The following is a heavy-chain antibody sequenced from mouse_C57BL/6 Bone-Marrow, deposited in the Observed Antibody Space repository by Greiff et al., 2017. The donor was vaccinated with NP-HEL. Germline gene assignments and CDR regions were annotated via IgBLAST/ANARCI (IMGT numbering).Heavy chain of an antibody. J-gene: IGHJ3*01. CDR1: GYTFTEYT. V-gene: IGHV1-62-2*01. D-gene: IGHD1-1*01. CDR2: FYPGSGSI. CDR3: ARHEAPSSITTVVDGFAY. Sequence: QVQLKQSGAELVKPGASVKLSCKASGYTFTEYTIHWVKQRSGQGLEWIGWFYPGSGSIKYNEKFKDKATLTADKSSSTVYMELSRLTSEDSAVYFCARHEAPSSITTVVDGFAYWGQGTLVTVSA.